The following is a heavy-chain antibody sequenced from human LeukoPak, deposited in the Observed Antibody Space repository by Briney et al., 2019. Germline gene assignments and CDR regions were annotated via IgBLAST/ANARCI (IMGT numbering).Heavy chain of an antibody. CDR3: ARFTTIAVAGTVFYFDY. CDR2: INHSGST. Sequence: PSETLSLTCAVYGGSFSGYYWSWIRQPPGKGLEWIGEINHSGSTNYNPSLKSRVTISVDTSNNQFSLKLSSVTAADTAVYYCARFTTIAVAGTVFYFDYWGQGTLVTVSS. V-gene: IGHV4-34*01. CDR1: GGSFSGYY. D-gene: IGHD6-19*01. J-gene: IGHJ4*02.